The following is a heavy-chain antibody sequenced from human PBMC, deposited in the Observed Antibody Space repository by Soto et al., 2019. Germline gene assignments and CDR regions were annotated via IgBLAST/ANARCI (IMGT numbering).Heavy chain of an antibody. CDR2: INTDNGNT. CDR3: ARSRVRGGYYFDY. V-gene: IGHV1-3*04. J-gene: IGHJ4*02. D-gene: IGHD3-16*01. CDR1: GYTFTTYA. Sequence: QVQVGQCGAEVKKPGASVTVSCKASGYTFTTYAIHWVRQAPGQSLEWMGWINTDNGNTYYSQKMQARVTITRDTSASTAYMELSRLRSEDTAVYYCARSRVRGGYYFDYWGQGALVTVSS.